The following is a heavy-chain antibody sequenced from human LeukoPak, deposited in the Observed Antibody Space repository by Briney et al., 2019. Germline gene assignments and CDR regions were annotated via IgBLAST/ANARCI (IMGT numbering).Heavy chain of an antibody. D-gene: IGHD1-1*01. CDR3: ARQSSIWNDGTNTDFNY. J-gene: IGHJ4*02. CDR1: GFTFSSYE. CDR2: ISSSGLTI. V-gene: IGHV3-48*03. Sequence: AGGSLRLSCAASGFTFSSYEMNWVRQAPGKGLEWVSYISSSGLTIYYADSVEGRFTISRDNAKNSLYLQMNSLRVEDTAVYYCARQSSIWNDGTNTDFNYWGQGTLVTVSS.